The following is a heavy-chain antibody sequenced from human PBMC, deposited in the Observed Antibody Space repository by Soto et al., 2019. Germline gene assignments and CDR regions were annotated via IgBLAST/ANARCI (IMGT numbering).Heavy chain of an antibody. Sequence: PGGSLRLSCTASGFTFGDYAMSWFRQAPGKGLEWVGFIRSKAYGGTTEYAASVKGRFTISRDDSKSIAYLQMNSLKTEDTAVYYCTRSAAAGWFDPWGQGTLVTVSS. J-gene: IGHJ5*02. CDR3: TRSAAAGWFDP. D-gene: IGHD6-13*01. CDR2: IRSKAYGGTT. V-gene: IGHV3-49*03. CDR1: GFTFGDYA.